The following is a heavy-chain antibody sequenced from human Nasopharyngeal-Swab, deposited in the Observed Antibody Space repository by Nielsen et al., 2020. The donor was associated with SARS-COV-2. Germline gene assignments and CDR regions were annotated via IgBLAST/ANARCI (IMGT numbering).Heavy chain of an antibody. CDR2: LSGSGDNT. V-gene: IGHV3-23*01. Sequence: GGSLRLSCAGSAFTFSHNAMSWVRQAPGKGLEWVSALSGSGDNTYYADSVKGRFTISRDNPKNTLYLQMNSLRAEDTAVYYCAKPHLRYYDWLLFDYWGQGTLVTVSS. D-gene: IGHD3-9*01. J-gene: IGHJ4*02. CDR1: AFTFSHNA. CDR3: AKPHLRYYDWLLFDY.